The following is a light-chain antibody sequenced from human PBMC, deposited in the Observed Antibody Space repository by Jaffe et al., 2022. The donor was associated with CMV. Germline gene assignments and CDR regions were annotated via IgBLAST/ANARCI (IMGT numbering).Light chain of an antibody. V-gene: IGKV1-39*01. CDR1: QSISTN. CDR3: QQSYSTPPDT. J-gene: IGKJ2*01. CDR2: AAS. Sequence: DIQMTQSPSSLSASVGDRVTITCRASQSISTNLNWYQQKLGKAPKLLIYAASILQSGVPSRFSGSGSGTDFTLTISSLQPEDFATYYCQQSYSTPPDTFGQGTKLEI.